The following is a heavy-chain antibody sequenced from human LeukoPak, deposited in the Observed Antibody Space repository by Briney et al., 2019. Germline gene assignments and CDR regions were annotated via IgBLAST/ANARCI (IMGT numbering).Heavy chain of an antibody. CDR2: ISGSGGST. Sequence: PGGSLRLSCAASGFTFSSYAMSSVRQAPGKGLEWVSAISGSGGSTYYADSVKGRFTISRDNSKNTLYVQMNSLRAEDTAVYYCAKVGGYSYGPNDYWGQGTLVTVSS. J-gene: IGHJ4*02. D-gene: IGHD5-18*01. CDR3: AKVGGYSYGPNDY. V-gene: IGHV3-23*01. CDR1: GFTFSSYA.